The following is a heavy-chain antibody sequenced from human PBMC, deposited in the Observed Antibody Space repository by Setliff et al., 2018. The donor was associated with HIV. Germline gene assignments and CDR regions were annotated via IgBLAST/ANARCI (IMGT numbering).Heavy chain of an antibody. J-gene: IGHJ4*02. CDR2: IYYTGRT. D-gene: IGHD6-13*01. CDR3: ARGDSSSWIFDY. Sequence: SETLSLTCTVSGGSISRGSYYWSWIRQPAGKGLEWIGSIYYTGRTYYNPSLKSRVIISVDTSKKQFFLKLSSVTAADTAVYYCARGDSSSWIFDYWGQGTLVTVSS. V-gene: IGHV4-61*10. CDR1: GGSISRGSYY.